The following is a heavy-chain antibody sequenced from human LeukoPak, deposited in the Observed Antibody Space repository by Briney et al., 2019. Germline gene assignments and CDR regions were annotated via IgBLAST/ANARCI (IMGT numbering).Heavy chain of an antibody. CDR1: GGSTINYF. CDR3: ARAEGSGSGAYTLDY. V-gene: IGHV4-4*07. J-gene: IGHJ4*02. Sequence: SETLSLTCTVSGGSTINYFRSWIRQPAGGGLEWIGHIYTSGTTHYNPSLKNRVTISLDTSKSQFSLQLNSVTAADSAVYYCARAEGSGSGAYTLDYWGQGILVTVSS. CDR2: IYTSGTT. D-gene: IGHD3-10*01.